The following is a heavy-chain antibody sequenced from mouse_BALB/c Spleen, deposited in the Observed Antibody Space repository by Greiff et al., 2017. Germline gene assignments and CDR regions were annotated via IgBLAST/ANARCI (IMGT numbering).Heavy chain of an antibody. CDR3: ARALYRYDDTWFAY. D-gene: IGHD2-14*01. CDR2: ISDGGSYT. V-gene: IGHV5-4*02. Sequence: EVQGVESGGGLVKPGGSLKLSCAASGFTFSDYYMYWVRQTPEKRLEWVATISDGGSYTYYPDSVKGRFTISRDNAKNNLYLQMSSLKSEDTAMYYCARALYRYDDTWFAYWGQGTLVTVSA. CDR1: GFTFSDYY. J-gene: IGHJ3*01.